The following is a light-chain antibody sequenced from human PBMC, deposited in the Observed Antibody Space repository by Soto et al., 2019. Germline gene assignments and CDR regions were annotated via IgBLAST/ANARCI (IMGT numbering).Light chain of an antibody. CDR1: QSVSSSY. CDR3: QQYNNWPPIT. CDR2: GAS. Sequence: EIVLTQSPGTLPLSPGARATLSCRASQSVSSSYLAWYQQKPGQAPRLLIYGASNRATGIPARFSGSGSGTDFTLTISSLQSEDFAVYYCQQYNNWPPITFGQGTRLEIK. J-gene: IGKJ5*01. V-gene: IGKV3-20*01.